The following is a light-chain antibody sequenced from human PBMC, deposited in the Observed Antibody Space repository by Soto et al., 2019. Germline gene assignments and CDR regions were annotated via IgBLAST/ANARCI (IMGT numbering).Light chain of an antibody. Sequence: QSALTQPPSASGSPGQSVTISCSGTSSDVGGYNYVSWYQQHPGKAPKVMIYEVSKRPSGVPDRFSGSKSGNTASLTVSGLQAEDEADYYCISYTGSNNVGFGGGTKLTVL. CDR2: EVS. CDR1: SSDVGGYNY. J-gene: IGLJ3*02. V-gene: IGLV2-8*01. CDR3: ISYTGSNNVG.